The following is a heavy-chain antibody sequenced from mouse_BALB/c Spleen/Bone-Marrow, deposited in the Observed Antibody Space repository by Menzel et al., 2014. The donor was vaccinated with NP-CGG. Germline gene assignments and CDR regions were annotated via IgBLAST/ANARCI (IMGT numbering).Heavy chain of an antibody. V-gene: IGHV1S81*02. D-gene: IGHD2-13*01. Sequence: VKLVESGAELVKPGASVKLSCKASGYTFTSYYMYWVKQRPGQGLEWIGEINPSSGGTNFNEKFKSKATLTVDKSSSTAYMQLSSLTSEDSAVYYCTREGDSPFAYWGQGTLVTVSA. CDR1: GYTFTSYY. CDR2: INPSSGGT. J-gene: IGHJ3*01. CDR3: TREGDSPFAY.